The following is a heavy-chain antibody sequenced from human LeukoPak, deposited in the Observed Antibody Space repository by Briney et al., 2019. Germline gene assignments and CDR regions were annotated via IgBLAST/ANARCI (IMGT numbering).Heavy chain of an antibody. J-gene: IGHJ4*02. CDR2: ISGSGDTT. CDR1: GFTFTTYG. V-gene: IGHV3-23*01. CDR3: ARDFPSGY. Sequence: PGGSLRLSCAASGFTFTTYGLTWVRQAPGRGLEWVSAISGSGDTTFYADSVKGRFTISRDNAKNTVYLQMNSLRTEDTAVYYCARDFPSGYWGQGIPVTVSS. D-gene: IGHD6-25*01.